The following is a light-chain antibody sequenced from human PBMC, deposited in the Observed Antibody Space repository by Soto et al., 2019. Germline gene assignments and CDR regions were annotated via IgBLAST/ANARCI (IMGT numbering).Light chain of an antibody. CDR3: QPYDISLSVSVV. J-gene: IGLJ2*01. Sequence: QSVLTQPPSVSGAPGQRVTISCTGSSSNIGAGYDVQWYQQLPGAAPRLLIFGNTNRPSGVPDRFSGSRSGTSASLAISGLQAEDEADSYCQPYDISLSVSVVFGGGTKGTVL. CDR1: SSNIGAGYD. V-gene: IGLV1-40*01. CDR2: GNT.